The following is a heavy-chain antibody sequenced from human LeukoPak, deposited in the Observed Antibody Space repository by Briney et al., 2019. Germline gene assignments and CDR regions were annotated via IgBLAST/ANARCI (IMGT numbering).Heavy chain of an antibody. CDR3: AELGITMIGGV. J-gene: IGHJ6*04. V-gene: IGHV3-66*01. CDR2: IYSGGST. Sequence: PGGSLRLSCAASGLTFSSYNMNWVRQAPGKGLEWVSVIYSGGSTYYADSVKGRFTISRDNAKNSLYLQMNSLRAEDTAVYYCAELGITMIGGVWGKGTTVTISS. CDR1: GLTFSSYN. D-gene: IGHD3-10*02.